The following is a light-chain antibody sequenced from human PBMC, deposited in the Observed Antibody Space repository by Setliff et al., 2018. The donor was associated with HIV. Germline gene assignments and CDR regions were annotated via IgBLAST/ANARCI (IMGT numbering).Light chain of an antibody. J-gene: IGLJ1*01. CDR1: SSDIGRYNL. CDR3: GSNTGSNTYV. Sequence: QSVLTQPASVSGSPGQSITISCTGTSSDIGRYNLVSWYQQYPGKAPKLMIYQATKRPSGVSNRFSGSKSGNTASLTISGLQAEDEADYYCGSNTGSNTYVFGSGTKV. CDR2: QAT. V-gene: IGLV2-23*01.